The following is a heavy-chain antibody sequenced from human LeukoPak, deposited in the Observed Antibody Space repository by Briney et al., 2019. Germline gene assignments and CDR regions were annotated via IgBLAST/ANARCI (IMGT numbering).Heavy chain of an antibody. CDR3: AHEGYCSSTSCPESATGLFDY. J-gene: IGHJ4*02. V-gene: IGHV2-5*02. CDR1: GFSLSTSGVG. D-gene: IGHD2-2*01. Sequence: SGPTLVNPTQTLTLTCTFSGFSLSTSGVGVGWIRQPPGKALEWLALIYWDDDKRYSPSLKRRLTITKDTSKNQVVLTMTNMDPVDTATYYCAHEGYCSSTSCPESATGLFDYWGQGTLVTVSS. CDR2: IYWDDDK.